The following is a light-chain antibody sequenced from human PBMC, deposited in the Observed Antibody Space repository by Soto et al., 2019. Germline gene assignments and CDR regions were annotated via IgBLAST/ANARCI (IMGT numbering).Light chain of an antibody. CDR1: QSVSSN. CDR3: QQYNNWPGT. CDR2: GAS. V-gene: IGKV3-15*01. J-gene: IGKJ4*01. Sequence: EIVMTQSPAILSVSPGERATISYRASQSVSSNLAWYQQKPGQAPRLLIYGASTRATGIPARFSGSGSGTELTLTISSLQSEDFAVYYCQQYNNWPGTFGGGTKVEIK.